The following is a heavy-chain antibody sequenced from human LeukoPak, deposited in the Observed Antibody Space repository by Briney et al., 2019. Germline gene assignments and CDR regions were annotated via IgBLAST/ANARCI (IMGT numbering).Heavy chain of an antibody. CDR1: GFTFSSYS. CDR2: ISSSSSYI. Sequence: PGGSLRLSCAASGFTFSSYSMNWVRQAPGKGLERVSSISSSSSYIYYADSVKGRFTISRDNAKNSLYLQMNSLRAEDTAVYYCARESYCSSTSCYPYDWGQGTLVTVSS. CDR3: ARESYCSSTSCYPYD. J-gene: IGHJ4*02. V-gene: IGHV3-21*01. D-gene: IGHD2-2*01.